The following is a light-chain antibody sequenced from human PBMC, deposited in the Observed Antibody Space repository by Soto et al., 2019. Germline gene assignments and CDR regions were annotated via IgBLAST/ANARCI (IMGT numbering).Light chain of an antibody. CDR3: QQYNSYSST. CDR2: DAS. CDR1: QSISSW. J-gene: IGKJ1*01. V-gene: IGKV1-5*01. Sequence: DIHMTQSPSTLSASVGDRVTITCRASQSISSWLAWYKQKPGKAPKLLIYDASILESGVPSRFSGVGSRTDFTLTISSLQPDNFATYYYQQYNSYSSTFGQGTKVEIK.